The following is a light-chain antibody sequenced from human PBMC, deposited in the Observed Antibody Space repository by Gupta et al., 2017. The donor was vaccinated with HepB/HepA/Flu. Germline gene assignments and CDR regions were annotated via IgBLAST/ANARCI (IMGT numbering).Light chain of an antibody. V-gene: IGKV3-20*01. CDR1: QSVDSFY. CDR3: QHFDT. Sequence: EIVLAQSPGTLSLSPGDRATLSCRASQSVDSFYLAWYQQKPGQAPRLLIYGASSRATDIPDRFSGSGSGTDFTLTISRLEAEDFAMYYCQHFDTFGQGTKVEIK. J-gene: IGKJ1*01. CDR2: GAS.